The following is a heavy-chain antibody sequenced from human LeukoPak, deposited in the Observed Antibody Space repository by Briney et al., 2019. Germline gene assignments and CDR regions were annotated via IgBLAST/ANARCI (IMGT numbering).Heavy chain of an antibody. J-gene: IGHJ6*03. CDR2: IYYSGST. Sequence: SETLSLTCTVSGDSIGSSSYYWGWIRQPPGKGLEWIGNIYYSGSTYYKPSLKSRVTISVDTSKNQFSLKLSSVTAADTAVYYCARDRDYYDSSGPPTADYYMDVWGKGTTVTVSS. V-gene: IGHV4-39*07. CDR1: GDSIGSSSYY. D-gene: IGHD3-22*01. CDR3: ARDRDYYDSSGPPTADYYMDV.